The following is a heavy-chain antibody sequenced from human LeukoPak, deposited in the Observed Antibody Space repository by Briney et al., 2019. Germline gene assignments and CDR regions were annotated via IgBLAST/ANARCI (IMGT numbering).Heavy chain of an antibody. V-gene: IGHV1-69*04. CDR2: IIPILGIA. D-gene: IGHD3-22*01. CDR1: GGTFSSYT. Sequence: GASVKVSCKASGGTFSSYTISWVRQAPGQGVEWMGRIIPILGIANYAQKFQGRVTITADKSTSTAYMELSSLRSEDTAVYYCARDRGGYDSSGCQVYYFDYWGQGTLVTVSS. CDR3: ARDRGGYDSSGCQVYYFDY. J-gene: IGHJ4*02.